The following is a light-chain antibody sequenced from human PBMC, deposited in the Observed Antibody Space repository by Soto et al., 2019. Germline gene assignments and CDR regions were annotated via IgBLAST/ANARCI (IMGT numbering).Light chain of an antibody. CDR1: ERISSNF. Sequence: VLTQSPDTLSLSPGERATLSCRASERISSNFLAWYQQRPGQAPRLLIYGASTRASGIPDRFSGSGSGTDFALTISRLEPEDFAVFYCQQYGTSAFTFGPGTTVEIK. CDR2: GAS. V-gene: IGKV3-20*01. J-gene: IGKJ3*01. CDR3: QQYGTSAFT.